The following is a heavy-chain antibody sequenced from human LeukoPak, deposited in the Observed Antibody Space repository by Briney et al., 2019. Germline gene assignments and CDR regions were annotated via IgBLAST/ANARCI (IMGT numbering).Heavy chain of an antibody. J-gene: IGHJ6*03. CDR1: GFTVSSNY. V-gene: IGHV3-53*01. D-gene: IGHD3-3*01. CDR2: IYSGGST. CDR3: ARGAGSGNYYYYYYMDV. Sequence: GGSLRLSCAASGFTVSSNYMSWVRQAPGKGLEWVSVIYSGGSTYYADSVKGRFTISRDISKNTLYLQMNSLRAGDTAVYYCARGAGSGNYYYYYYMDVWGKGTTVTISS.